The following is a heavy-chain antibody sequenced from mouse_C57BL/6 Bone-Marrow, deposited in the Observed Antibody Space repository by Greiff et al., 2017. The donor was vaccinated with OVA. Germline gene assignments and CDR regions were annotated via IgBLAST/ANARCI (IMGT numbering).Heavy chain of an antibody. CDR2: IYPGSGST. CDR1: GYTFTSYW. J-gene: IGHJ2*01. D-gene: IGHD1-1*01. V-gene: IGHV1-55*01. Sequence: QVQLKQPGAELVKPGASVKMSCEASGYTFTSYWITWVKQRPGQGLEWIGDIYPGSGSTNYNEKFKSKATLTVDTSSSTAYMQLSSLTSEDSAVYYCARVGYYGSSFDYWGQGTTLTVSS. CDR3: ARVGYYGSSFDY.